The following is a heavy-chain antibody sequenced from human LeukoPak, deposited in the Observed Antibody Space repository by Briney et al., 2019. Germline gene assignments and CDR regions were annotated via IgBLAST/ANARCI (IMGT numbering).Heavy chain of an antibody. CDR3: ARVAISAVINAWFDP. CDR1: GYTFAGHF. Sequence: GASVKVSCKASGYTFAGHFIHWIRRAPGQGLEWMGGIDPRSGGTDYAQKFQGRITMSRDTSVNTVYVELSRLKYDDTAIYYCARVAISAVINAWFDPWGQGTLVSVFS. CDR2: IDPRSGGT. D-gene: IGHD3-3*01. V-gene: IGHV1-2*02. J-gene: IGHJ5*02.